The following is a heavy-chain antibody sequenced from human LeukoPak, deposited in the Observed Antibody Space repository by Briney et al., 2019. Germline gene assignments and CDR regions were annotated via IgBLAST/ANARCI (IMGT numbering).Heavy chain of an antibody. J-gene: IGHJ4*02. Sequence: GASVKVSCKASGYTLTSYAMHWVRQAPGQRLEWMGWINAGNGNTKYSQKFQGRVTITRDTSASTAYMELSSLRSEDTAVYYCARGLKQQLVLIFGYWGQGTLVTVSS. V-gene: IGHV1-3*01. CDR2: INAGNGNT. D-gene: IGHD6-13*01. CDR3: ARGLKQQLVLIFGY. CDR1: GYTLTSYA.